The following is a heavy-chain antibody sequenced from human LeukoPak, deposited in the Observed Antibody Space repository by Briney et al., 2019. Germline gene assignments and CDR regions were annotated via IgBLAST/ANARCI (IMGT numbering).Heavy chain of an antibody. D-gene: IGHD3-10*01. J-gene: IGHJ4*02. V-gene: IGHV1-8*01. CDR3: ARILRITMVRGVIGY. CDR2: MNPNSGNT. CDR1: GYTFTSYD. Sequence: GASVEVSCKASGYTFTSYDINWVRQATGQGLEWMGWMNPNSGNTGYAQKFQGRVTMTRNTSISTAYMELSSLRSEDTAVYYCARILRITMVRGVIGYWGQGTLVTVSS.